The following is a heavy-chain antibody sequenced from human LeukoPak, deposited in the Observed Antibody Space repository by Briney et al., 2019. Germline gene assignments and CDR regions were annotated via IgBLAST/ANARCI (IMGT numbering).Heavy chain of an antibody. CDR1: GGSISSGGYY. Sequence: SETLSLTCTVSGGSISSGGYYWSWIRQPPGKGLEWIGEINHSGSTNYNPSLKSRVTISVDTSKNQFSLKLSSVTAADTAVYYCARGIQYYDILTGYYRSRWFDPWGQGTLVTVSS. V-gene: IGHV4-39*07. D-gene: IGHD3-9*01. CDR3: ARGIQYYDILTGYYRSRWFDP. CDR2: INHSGST. J-gene: IGHJ5*02.